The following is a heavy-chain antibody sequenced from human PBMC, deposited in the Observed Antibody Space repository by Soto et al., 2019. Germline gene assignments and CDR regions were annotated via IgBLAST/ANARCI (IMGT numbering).Heavy chain of an antibody. CDR3: ARVGLGAYDY. Sequence: QVQLVQSGAEVKKPGSSVKVSCKASGGIFSNFAFTWMRQAPGQGLEWMGGIIPTLGTPHYAQKFLGRVTITADESTRTVYMEVSSLTVEETAVYYCARVGLGAYDYWGQGTLVIVSS. CDR2: IIPTLGTP. CDR1: GGIFSNFA. V-gene: IGHV1-69*01. J-gene: IGHJ4*02. D-gene: IGHD6-19*01.